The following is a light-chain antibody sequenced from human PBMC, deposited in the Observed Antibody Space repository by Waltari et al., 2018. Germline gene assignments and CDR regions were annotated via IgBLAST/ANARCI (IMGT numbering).Light chain of an antibody. J-gene: IGLJ2*01. V-gene: IGLV2-14*01. CDR3: SSYTSSSPLV. CDR1: STDVGSYNL. CDR2: EVS. Sequence: QSALTQPASVSGSPRQSITISCTGTSTDVGSYNLVSWYQQHPGKAPKLMIYEVSNRPSGVYNRFAGSKSGNTASLTISGLQAEDEAYYYCSSYTSSSPLVFGGGTKLTVL.